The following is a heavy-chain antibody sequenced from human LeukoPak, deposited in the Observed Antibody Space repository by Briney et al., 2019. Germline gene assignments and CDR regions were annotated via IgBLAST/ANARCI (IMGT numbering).Heavy chain of an antibody. J-gene: IGHJ3*02. CDR3: ARETWSRGGDAFDI. V-gene: IGHV3-74*01. Sequence: PGGSLRLPCAASGFTVSNFWMHWVRQAPGQGLVWVSRINSDGTSTNYADSVKGRLTISRDNTKNTLYLQMNSLTVEDTAVYYCARETWSRGGDAFDIWGRGTMVTVSS. CDR2: INSDGTST. D-gene: IGHD3-10*01. CDR1: GFTVSNFW.